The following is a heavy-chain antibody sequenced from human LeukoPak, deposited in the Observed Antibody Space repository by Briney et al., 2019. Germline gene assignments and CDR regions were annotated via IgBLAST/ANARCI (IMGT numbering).Heavy chain of an antibody. CDR3: ARGGGTGTYGAEYFQH. D-gene: IGHD1-26*01. CDR2: INHSGRT. V-gene: IGHV4-34*01. J-gene: IGHJ1*01. Sequence: PSGTLSLTCGVYGGSFSAYYWSWIRQPPGKGLEWIGDINHSGRTNYNPSLKSRVNISVDTSRNQFSLRLRSVSAADTAVYFCARGGGTGTYGAEYFQHWGQGTLVIVSS. CDR1: GGSFSAYY.